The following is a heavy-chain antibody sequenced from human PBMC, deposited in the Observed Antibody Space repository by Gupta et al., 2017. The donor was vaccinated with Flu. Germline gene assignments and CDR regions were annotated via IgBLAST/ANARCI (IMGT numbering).Heavy chain of an antibody. Sequence: EVQLVESGGGLVQPGGSLRLSCAASGFTFSSYWMCWVRQAPGKGLEWVANIKQDGSEQYYVDSVKGRFTISRDNAKNSLYLQMNSLRAEDTAVYYCARSLTTARMRGDYWGQGTLVTVSS. CDR3: ARSLTTARMRGDY. D-gene: IGHD4-11*01. V-gene: IGHV3-7*01. CDR2: IKQDGSEQ. CDR1: GFTFSSYW. J-gene: IGHJ4*02.